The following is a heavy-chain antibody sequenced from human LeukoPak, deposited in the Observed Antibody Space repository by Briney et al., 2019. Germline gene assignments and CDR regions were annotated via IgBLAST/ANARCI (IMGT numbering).Heavy chain of an antibody. CDR3: TRGGDIVGTSRSAFDI. D-gene: IGHD1-26*01. CDR1: GFTVTSIY. V-gene: IGHV3-53*01. J-gene: IGHJ3*02. CDR2: IYSGDST. Sequence: GGSLRLSCAASGFTVTSIYMSWVRQAPGQGLEWVSLIYSGDSTSYADSEQGRITISRDNSRNTVFLQMNSLRAEDTAVYYCTRGGDIVGTSRSAFDIWGQGTMVTVSS.